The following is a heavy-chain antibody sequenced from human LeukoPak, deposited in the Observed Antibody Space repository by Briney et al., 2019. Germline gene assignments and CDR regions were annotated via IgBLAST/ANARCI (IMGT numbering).Heavy chain of an antibody. CDR1: GFTFTSSA. Sequence: ASVKVSCKASGFTFTSSAMQWVRQARGQRLERTGWIVVSSGDTNYAQKFQERVTITRDMSTSTAYMELSSLRSEDTAVYYCAADRDYYDSSGYSYWGQGTLVTVSS. V-gene: IGHV1-58*02. CDR2: IVVSSGDT. CDR3: AADRDYYDSSGYSY. J-gene: IGHJ4*02. D-gene: IGHD3-22*01.